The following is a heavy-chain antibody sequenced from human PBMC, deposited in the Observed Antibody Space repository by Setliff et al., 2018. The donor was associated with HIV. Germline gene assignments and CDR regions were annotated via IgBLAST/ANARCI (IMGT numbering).Heavy chain of an antibody. CDR2: MNPNSGNT. V-gene: IGHV1-8*03. D-gene: IGHD6-13*01. CDR3: AGDPTGGAAGFDY. Sequence: RASVKVSCKTSGFAFTSYDINWVRQAAGQGLEWMGWMNPNSGNTGYAQKFQGRVTISRNTSISAAYMELSSLRSEDTAVYYCAGDPTGGAAGFDYWGQGTLVTVSS. J-gene: IGHJ4*02. CDR1: GFAFTSYD.